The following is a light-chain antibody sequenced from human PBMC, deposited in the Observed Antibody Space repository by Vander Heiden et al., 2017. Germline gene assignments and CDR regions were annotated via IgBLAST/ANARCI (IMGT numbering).Light chain of an antibody. Sequence: QPALTQPASVSGSPGQSITISCIGTDNDVWDYKLVSWYQQHPGKAPRLMMIEDSKRPSGVSARFSGSKSGNTASLTISGLQAEDEADYYCSSYAGRNTLVFGGGTRLTVL. CDR1: DNDVWDYKL. CDR2: EDS. CDR3: SSYAGRNTLV. J-gene: IGLJ7*01. V-gene: IGLV2-23*01.